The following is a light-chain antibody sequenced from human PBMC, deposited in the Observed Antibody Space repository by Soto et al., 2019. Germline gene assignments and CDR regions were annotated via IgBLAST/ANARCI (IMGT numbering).Light chain of an antibody. J-gene: IGLJ1*01. V-gene: IGLV2-23*01. Sequence: QSVLTQPASVSGSPGQSITISCTGTSNDVGGYNLVSWHQQHPGKAPKVMIYEATKRPSGVSVRFSGSKSGNTASLTISGLQAEDEADYYCCSYAGSNIWVFGTGTKLTVL. CDR2: EAT. CDR1: SNDVGGYNL. CDR3: CSYAGSNIWV.